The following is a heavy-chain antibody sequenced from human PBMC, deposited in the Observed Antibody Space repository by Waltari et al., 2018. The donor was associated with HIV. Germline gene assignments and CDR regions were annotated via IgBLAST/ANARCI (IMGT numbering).Heavy chain of an antibody. J-gene: IGHJ3*02. CDR3: ARKYDSDAFDI. CDR2: IYYSGRT. V-gene: IGHV4-61*01. CDR1: AGSVSRGSHY. Sequence: QVQLQESGPGLVKPSETLSLTCTVSAGSVSRGSHYWGWIRQPPGKGLEWIGYIYYSGRTNYNPSLKSRVTISGDTSKNQFSLKLSSVTAADTAVYYCARKYDSDAFDIWGQGTMVTVSS. D-gene: IGHD3-16*01.